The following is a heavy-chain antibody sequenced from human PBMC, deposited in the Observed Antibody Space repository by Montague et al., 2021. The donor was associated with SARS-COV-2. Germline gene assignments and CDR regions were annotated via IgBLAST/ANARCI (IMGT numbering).Heavy chain of an antibody. CDR1: GFTFSSYT. V-gene: IGHV3-30-3*01. D-gene: IGHD2-15*01. CDR3: AGEVGYCSGGSCYEYFRH. Sequence: SLRLSCAASGFTFSSYTMHWVRQAPGKGLEWVAVIPYDGSNKYYADSXXGRFTISRDNSKNTLHLQMSSLSVEDTAVYYCAGEVGYCSGGSCYEYFRHWGQGTLVTVSS. CDR2: IPYDGSNK. J-gene: IGHJ1*01.